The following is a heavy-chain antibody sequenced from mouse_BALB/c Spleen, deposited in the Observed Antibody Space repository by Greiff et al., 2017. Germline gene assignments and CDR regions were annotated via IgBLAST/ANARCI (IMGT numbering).Heavy chain of an antibody. V-gene: IGHV1S29*02. Sequence: EVQLQQSGPELVKPGASVKISCKASGYTFTDYNMHWVKQSHGKSLEWIGYIYPYNGGTGYNQKFKSKATLTVDNSSSTAYMELRSLTSEDSAVYYCAEGNGYSFDYWGQGTTLTVSS. CDR1: GYTFTDYN. CDR3: AEGNGYSFDY. CDR2: IYPYNGGT. D-gene: IGHD2-2*01. J-gene: IGHJ2*01.